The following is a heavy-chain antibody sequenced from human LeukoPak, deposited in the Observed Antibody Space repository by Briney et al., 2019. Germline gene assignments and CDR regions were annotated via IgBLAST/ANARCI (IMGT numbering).Heavy chain of an antibody. CDR1: GYTFTSYG. CDR2: ISAYNGNT. J-gene: IGHJ4*02. CDR3: ARDRSSGWTGVFDY. D-gene: IGHD6-19*01. Sequence: ASVKVSCKASGYTFTSYGISWVRQAPGQGLEWMGWISAYNGNTNYAQKLQGRVTITTDTSTSTAYMELRSLGSDDTAVYYCARDRSSGWTGVFDYWGQGTLVTVSS. V-gene: IGHV1-18*01.